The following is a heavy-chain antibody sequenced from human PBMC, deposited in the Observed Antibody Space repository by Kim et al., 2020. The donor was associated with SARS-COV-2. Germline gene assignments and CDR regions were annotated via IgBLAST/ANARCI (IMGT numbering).Heavy chain of an antibody. CDR1: GGSISSSNW. CDR2: IYHSGST. CDR3: ASDSIVGATVFDY. Sequence: SETLSLTCAVSGGSISSSNWWSWVRQPPGKGLEWIGEIYHSGSTNYNPSLKSRVTISVDKSKNQFSLKLSSVTAADTAVYYCASDSIVGATVFDYWGQGTLVTVSS. V-gene: IGHV4-4*02. J-gene: IGHJ4*02. D-gene: IGHD1-26*01.